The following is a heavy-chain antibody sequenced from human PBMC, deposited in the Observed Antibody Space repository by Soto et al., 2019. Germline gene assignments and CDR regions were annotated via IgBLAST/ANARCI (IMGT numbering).Heavy chain of an antibody. CDR3: ARGSWIYYFDY. D-gene: IGHD2-15*01. CDR1: GGSISSYY. J-gene: IGHJ4*02. V-gene: IGHV4-59*01. CDR2: IYYSGST. Sequence: PSETLSLTCTVSGGSISSYYWSWIRQPPGKGLEWIGYIYYSGSTNYNPSLKSRVTISVDTSKNQFSLKLSSVTAADTAVYYCARGSWIYYFDYWGQGTLVTVSS.